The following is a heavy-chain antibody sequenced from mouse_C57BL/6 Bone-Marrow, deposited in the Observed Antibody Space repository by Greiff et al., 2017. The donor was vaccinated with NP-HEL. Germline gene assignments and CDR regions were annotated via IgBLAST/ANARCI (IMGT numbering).Heavy chain of an antibody. D-gene: IGHD1-1*01. J-gene: IGHJ2*01. CDR3: ARNGDYGSRYYFDY. Sequence: VKLMESGPGLVAPSQSLSITCTVSGFSLTSYAISWVRQPPGKGLEWLGVIWTGGGTNYNSALKSRLSISKDNSKSQVFLKMNSLQTDDTARYYCARNGDYGSRYYFDYWGQGTTLTVSS. V-gene: IGHV2-9-1*01. CDR2: IWTGGGT. CDR1: GFSLTSYA.